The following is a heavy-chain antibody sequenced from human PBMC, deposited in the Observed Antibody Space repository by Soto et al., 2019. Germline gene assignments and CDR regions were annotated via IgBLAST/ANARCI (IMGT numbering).Heavy chain of an antibody. J-gene: IGHJ4*02. CDR2: IIPILGIA. CDR1: GGTFSSYT. D-gene: IGHD5-18*01. CDR3: AREVGYSYYFDY. V-gene: IGHV1-69*04. Sequence: ASVKVSCKGSGGTFSSYTISWVRQAPGQGLEWMGRIIPILGIANYAQKFQGRVTITADKSTSTAYMELSSLRSEDTAVYYCAREVGYSYYFDYWGQGTLVTVSS.